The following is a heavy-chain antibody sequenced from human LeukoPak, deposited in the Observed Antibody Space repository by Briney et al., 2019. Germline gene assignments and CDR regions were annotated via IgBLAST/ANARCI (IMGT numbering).Heavy chain of an antibody. CDR3: ARDLGYTGSGYYDY. D-gene: IGHD6-13*01. CDR2: ISYDGSNK. CDR1: GFTFSSYA. V-gene: IGHV3-30*04. Sequence: PGRSLRLSCAASGFTFSSYAMRWVRQAPGKGLEWVALISYDGSNKYYADSVKGRFTISRDNSKNTLFLQMNSLRAEDTAVYYCARDLGYTGSGYYDYWGQGALVTVSS. J-gene: IGHJ4*02.